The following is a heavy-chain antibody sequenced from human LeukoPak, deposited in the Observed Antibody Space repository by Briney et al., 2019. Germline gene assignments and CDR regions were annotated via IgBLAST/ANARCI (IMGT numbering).Heavy chain of an antibody. CDR3: AREDMITFGGVIKD. CDR1: GGSISSGGYS. D-gene: IGHD3-16*01. V-gene: IGHV4-30-2*01. Sequence: ASETLSLTCAVSGGSISSGGYSWGWIRQPRGKGLEWIGYIYHSGSTYYHPSLKSRVTISVDRSKNQFSLKLSSVTAADTAVYYCAREDMITFGGVIKDWGQGTLVTVSS. CDR2: IYHSGST. J-gene: IGHJ4*02.